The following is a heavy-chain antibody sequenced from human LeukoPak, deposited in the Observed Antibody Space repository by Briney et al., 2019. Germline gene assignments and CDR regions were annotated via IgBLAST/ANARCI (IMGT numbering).Heavy chain of an antibody. Sequence: PSETLSLTCTVSGGSISSGDYYCSWIRQPPGKGLEWIGYIYYSGSTYYNPSLKSRVTISVDTSKNQFSLKLSSVTAADTAAYYCARDPVVPAGTGDYWGQGTLVTVSS. J-gene: IGHJ4*02. CDR2: IYYSGST. V-gene: IGHV4-30-4*01. CDR1: GGSISSGDYY. D-gene: IGHD2-2*01. CDR3: ARDPVVPAGTGDY.